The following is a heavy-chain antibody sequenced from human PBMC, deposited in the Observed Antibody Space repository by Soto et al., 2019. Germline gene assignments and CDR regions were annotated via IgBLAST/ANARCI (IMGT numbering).Heavy chain of an antibody. J-gene: IGHJ4*02. CDR3: ARGPVVGVTH. CDR2: INPSGGST. D-gene: IGHD2-21*02. V-gene: IGHV1-46*01. Sequence: ASVKVSCKASGYTFTSYYMHWVRQAPGQGLEWMGIINPSGGSTSYAQKFQGRVTMTRDTSTSTVYMELRSLRSDDMAVYYCARGPVVGVTHWGQGTLVTVSS. CDR1: GYTFTSYY.